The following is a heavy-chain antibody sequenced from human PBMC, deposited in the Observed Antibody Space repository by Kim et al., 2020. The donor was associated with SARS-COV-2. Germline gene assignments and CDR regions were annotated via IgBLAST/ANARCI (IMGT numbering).Heavy chain of an antibody. CDR3: ARGGTLLWWGKAPEYFQH. D-gene: IGHD2-21*01. V-gene: IGHV4-34*01. J-gene: IGHJ1*01. Sequence: SETLSLTCAVYGGSFSGYYWSWIRQPPGKGLEWIGEINHSGSTNYNPSLKSRVTISVDTSKNQFSLKLSSVTAADTAVYYCARGGTLLWWGKAPEYFQHWGQGTLVTVSS. CDR1: GGSFSGYY. CDR2: INHSGST.